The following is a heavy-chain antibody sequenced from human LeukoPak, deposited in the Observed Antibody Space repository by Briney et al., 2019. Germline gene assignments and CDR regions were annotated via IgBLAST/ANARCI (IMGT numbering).Heavy chain of an antibody. CDR3: ARGVHCSGGSCYFY. D-gene: IGHD2-15*01. CDR1: GGSFSGYY. CDR2: INHSGST. J-gene: IGHJ4*02. V-gene: IGHV4-34*01. Sequence: KSSETLSLTCAVYGGSFSGYYWSWIRRPPGKGLEWIGEINHSGSTNYNPSLKSRVTTSVDTSKNQFSLKLSSVTAADTAVYYCARGVHCSGGSCYFYWGQGTLVTVSS.